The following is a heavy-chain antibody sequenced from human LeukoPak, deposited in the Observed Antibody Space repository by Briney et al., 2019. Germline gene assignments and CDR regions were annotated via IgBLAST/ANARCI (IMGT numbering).Heavy chain of an antibody. Sequence: SETLSLTCTVSGGSISSYYWSWIRQPPGKGLEWIGYIYYSGSTNYNPSLKSRVTISVDTSKNQFSLKLSSVTAADTAVYYCARAAGEGDDFWSGYYTGFDYWGQGTLVTVSS. D-gene: IGHD3-3*01. CDR3: ARAAGEGDDFWSGYYTGFDY. CDR2: IYYSGST. V-gene: IGHV4-59*01. CDR1: GGSISSYY. J-gene: IGHJ4*02.